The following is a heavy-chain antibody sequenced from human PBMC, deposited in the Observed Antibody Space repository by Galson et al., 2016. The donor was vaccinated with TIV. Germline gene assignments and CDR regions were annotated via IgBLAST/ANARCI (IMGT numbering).Heavy chain of an antibody. J-gene: IGHJ4*02. CDR1: GFSLSSNGVG. D-gene: IGHD3-3*01. CDR2: FYWDGAE. V-gene: IGHV2-5*02. Sequence: PALVTPTQTVTLTCTFSGFSLSSNGVGVGWIRQPPGKALEWLALFYWDGAERYSPSLRGRVTISTDTSGNEVVLKMTNMDPVDTGTYFCARRGEASSTGFFGLWGQGSLVTVSS. CDR3: ARRGEASSTGFFGL.